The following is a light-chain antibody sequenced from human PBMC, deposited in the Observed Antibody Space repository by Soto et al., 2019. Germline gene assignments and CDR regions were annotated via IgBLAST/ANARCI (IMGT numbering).Light chain of an antibody. CDR3: QVWDSSSDHAV. V-gene: IGLV3-21*02. Sequence: SYELTQPPSVSLAPGQTTRITCGGNNIGGKSVHWYQQKPGQAPVLVVYDDSDRPSGIPERFSGSNSGNAATLTISRVEAGDEADYHCQVWDSSSDHAVFGGGTKLTVL. J-gene: IGLJ2*01. CDR1: NIGGKS. CDR2: DDS.